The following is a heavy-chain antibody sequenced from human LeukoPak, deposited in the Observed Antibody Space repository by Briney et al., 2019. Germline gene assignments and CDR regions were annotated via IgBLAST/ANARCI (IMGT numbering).Heavy chain of an antibody. J-gene: IGHJ5*02. CDR3: ARDRRSSSWYSSDWFDP. CDR2: ISSSSSTI. V-gene: IGHV3-48*01. CDR1: GFTFSSYS. D-gene: IGHD6-13*01. Sequence: GGSLRLSCAASGFTFSSYSTNWVRQAPGKGLEWVSYISSSSSTIYYADSVRRRFPISRDNAKNSLYLQMNNLRAEDTAGYYCARDRRSSSWYSSDWFDPWGQGTLVTVSS.